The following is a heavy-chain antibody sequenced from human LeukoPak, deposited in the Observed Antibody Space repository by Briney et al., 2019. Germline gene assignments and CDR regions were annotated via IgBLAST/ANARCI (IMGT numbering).Heavy chain of an antibody. CDR2: ISYDGSNK. V-gene: IGHV3-30*18. CDR3: EKDYYDSSGYYNYGMDV. CDR1: GFTFSSYG. D-gene: IGHD3-22*01. Sequence: GGSLRLSCAASGFTFSSYGMHWGRQAPGKGLEWVAVISYDGSNKYYADSVKGRFTLSRDNSKNTLYLQMNSLRAEDTAVHYCEKDYYDSSGYYNYGMDVWGQGTTVTVSS. J-gene: IGHJ6*02.